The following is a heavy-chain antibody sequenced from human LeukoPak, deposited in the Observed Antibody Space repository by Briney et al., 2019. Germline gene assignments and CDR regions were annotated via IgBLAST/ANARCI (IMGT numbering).Heavy chain of an antibody. J-gene: IGHJ4*02. V-gene: IGHV3-30-3*01. CDR1: GFTFSSYA. CDR2: ISNDGSNN. D-gene: IGHD2-2*01. Sequence: PGGSLRLSCEASGFTFSSYAMYWVRQAPGKGLEWVAVISNDGSNNYYADSVKGRFTISRDNSKNTLYLQMNSLRGEDTAVYYCATAGCGSIACSPGRDYWGQGTLVTVSS. CDR3: ATAGCGSIACSPGRDY.